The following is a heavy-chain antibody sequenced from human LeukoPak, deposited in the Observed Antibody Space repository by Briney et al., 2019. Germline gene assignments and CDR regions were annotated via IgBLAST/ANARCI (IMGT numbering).Heavy chain of an antibody. CDR3: ASYGSGSYFRADAFDI. J-gene: IGHJ3*02. CDR1: GYTFTSYY. V-gene: IGHV1-46*03. CDR2: INPSGGST. D-gene: IGHD3-10*01. Sequence: GASVKVSCKASGYTFTSYYMHWVRPAPGQGLEWMGIINPSGGSTSYAQKFQGRVTMTRDTSTSTVYMELSSLRSEDTAVYYCASYGSGSYFRADAFDIWGQGTMVTVSS.